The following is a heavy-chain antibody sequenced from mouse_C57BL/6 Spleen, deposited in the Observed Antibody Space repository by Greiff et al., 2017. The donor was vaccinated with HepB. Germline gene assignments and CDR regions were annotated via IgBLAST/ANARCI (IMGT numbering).Heavy chain of an antibody. D-gene: IGHD2-4*01. Sequence: EVMLVESGGGLVKPGGSLKLSCAASGFTFSDYGMHWVRQAPEKGLEWVAYISSGSSTIYYADTVKGRFTISRDNAKNTLFLQMTSLRSEDTAMYYCAREDDYDEGAMDYWGQGTSVTVSS. CDR1: GFTFSDYG. CDR2: ISSGSSTI. J-gene: IGHJ4*01. V-gene: IGHV5-17*01. CDR3: AREDDYDEGAMDY.